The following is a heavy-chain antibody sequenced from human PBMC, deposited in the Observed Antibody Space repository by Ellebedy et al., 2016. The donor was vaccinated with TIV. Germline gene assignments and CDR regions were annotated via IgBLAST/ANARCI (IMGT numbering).Heavy chain of an antibody. Sequence: SETLSLTCTVSGGSISRSSYYWGWIRQPPEKGLEWIGSIYHTGSTYYNPSLKSRVTISVDTSKNQFYLRLTSGTAADTAMYYCARWFGELLYVRWFDPWGQGTLVTVSS. CDR3: ARWFGELLYVRWFDP. V-gene: IGHV4-39*01. CDR1: GGSISRSSYY. D-gene: IGHD3-10*01. CDR2: IYHTGST. J-gene: IGHJ5*02.